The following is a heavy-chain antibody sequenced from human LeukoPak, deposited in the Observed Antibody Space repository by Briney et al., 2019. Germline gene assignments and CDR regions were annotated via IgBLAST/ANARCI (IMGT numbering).Heavy chain of an antibody. CDR3: AKGQGPDY. CDR2: ISYDGSNK. CDR1: GFTFSSYG. J-gene: IGHJ4*02. V-gene: IGHV3-30*18. Sequence: GRSLRLSCAASGFTFSSYGMHWVRQAPGKGLEWVAVISYDGSNKYYADSVKGRFTISRDNSKNTLYLQMNSLRAEDTAVHYCAKGQGPDYWGQGTLVTVSS.